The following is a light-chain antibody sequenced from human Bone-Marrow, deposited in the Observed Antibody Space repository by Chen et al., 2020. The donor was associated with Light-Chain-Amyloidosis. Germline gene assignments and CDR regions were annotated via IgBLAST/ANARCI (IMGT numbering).Light chain of an antibody. Sequence: QSILIQPPSASGTAGQWVTMSCSGTSSNIGKNHVYWYQQFPGMAPKLLIHVSDQRSSGVPDRFSASKSGISASLAINGLRSEDEADYYCAAWDDSLTGPVFGGGTKLTVL. CDR2: VSD. V-gene: IGLV1-47*01. CDR3: AAWDDSLTGPV. CDR1: SSNIGKNH. J-gene: IGLJ3*02.